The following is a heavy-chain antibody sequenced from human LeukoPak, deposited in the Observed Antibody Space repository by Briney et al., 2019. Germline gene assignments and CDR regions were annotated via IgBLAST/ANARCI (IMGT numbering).Heavy chain of an antibody. Sequence: GGSLRLSCAASGFTVSSNYMSWVRQAPGKGLEWVSVIYSGGSTYYADSVKGRFTISRDNSKNTLYLQMNSLRAEDTAVYYCARHNRELLVYYYYMDVWGKGTTVTVSS. CDR1: GFTVSSNY. D-gene: IGHD3-10*01. CDR3: ARHNRELLVYYYYMDV. CDR2: IYSGGST. J-gene: IGHJ6*03. V-gene: IGHV3-53*01.